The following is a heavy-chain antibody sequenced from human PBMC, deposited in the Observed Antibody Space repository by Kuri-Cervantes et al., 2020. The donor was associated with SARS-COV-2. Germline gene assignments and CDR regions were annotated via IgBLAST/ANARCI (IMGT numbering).Heavy chain of an antibody. Sequence: ESLKISCAVSGYSISSGYYWGWIRQTPGKGLEWIGSIYHSGTTYYNPSLKSRVTISVDTSKNQFSLNLGSVTAADTAVYYCARGTGDDYYYYYYMDVWGKGTTVTVSS. D-gene: IGHD1-1*01. J-gene: IGHJ6*03. CDR2: IYHSGTT. CDR1: GYSISSGYY. V-gene: IGHV4-38-2*01. CDR3: ARGTGDDYYYYYYMDV.